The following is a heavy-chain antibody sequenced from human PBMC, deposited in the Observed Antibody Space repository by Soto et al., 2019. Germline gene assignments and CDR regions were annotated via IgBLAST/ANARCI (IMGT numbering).Heavy chain of an antibody. CDR2: IDYSGST. Sequence: QVQLQESGPGLVKPSQTLSLTCTVSGGSISSGDYYWSWIRQPPGKGLEGIGYIDYSGSTYYNQSIARRVTITVDTTKNPFSLKVSSVTAADTAVYYCARGDFLAALHGMDVWGQGTTVTVSS. J-gene: IGHJ6*02. CDR1: GGSISSGDYY. V-gene: IGHV4-30-4*01. D-gene: IGHD6-6*01. CDR3: ARGDFLAALHGMDV.